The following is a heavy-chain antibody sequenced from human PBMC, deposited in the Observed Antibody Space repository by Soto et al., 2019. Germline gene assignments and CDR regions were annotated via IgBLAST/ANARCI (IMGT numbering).Heavy chain of an antibody. V-gene: IGHV4-59*01. CDR2: IYYSGST. D-gene: IGHD5-18*01. Sequence: SETLSLTCTVSGGSISSYYWSWIRQRPGKGLEWIGYIYYSGSTNYNPSLKSRVTISVDTSKNQFSLKLSSVTAADTAVYYCARRYGKNAFDIWGQGTMVTVSS. CDR1: GGSISSYY. CDR3: ARRYGKNAFDI. J-gene: IGHJ3*02.